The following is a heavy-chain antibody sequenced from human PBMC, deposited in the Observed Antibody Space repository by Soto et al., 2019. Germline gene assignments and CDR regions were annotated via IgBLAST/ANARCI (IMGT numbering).Heavy chain of an antibody. CDR2: IIPILGIA. J-gene: IGHJ4*02. V-gene: IGHV1-69*02. D-gene: IGHD3-16*01. CDR1: GGTFSSYT. CDR3: ASLGQGGVTPYYFDY. Sequence: QVQLVQSGAEVKKPGSSVKVSCKASGGTFSSYTISWVRQAPGQGLEWMGRIIPILGIANYAQKFQGRVTITADKSTSTAYMELSSLRSEDTAVYYCASLGQGGVTPYYFDYWGQGTLVTVSS.